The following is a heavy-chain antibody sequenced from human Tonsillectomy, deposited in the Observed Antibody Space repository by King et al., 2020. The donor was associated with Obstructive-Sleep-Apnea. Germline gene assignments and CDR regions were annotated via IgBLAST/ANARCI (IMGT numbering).Heavy chain of an antibody. CDR3: AKDKDSSGWYADY. V-gene: IGHV3-9*01. Sequence: VQLVESGGGLGQPGRSLRLSCVASGFSFDDFSMHWVRQAPGKGLEWVSGISLDSGSIGYVDSVKGRFTISRDNVKKSLYLQMNSLRVEDTALYYCAKDKDSSGWYADYWGQGTLVTVSS. CDR2: ISLDSGSI. D-gene: IGHD6-19*01. J-gene: IGHJ4*02. CDR1: GFSFDDFS.